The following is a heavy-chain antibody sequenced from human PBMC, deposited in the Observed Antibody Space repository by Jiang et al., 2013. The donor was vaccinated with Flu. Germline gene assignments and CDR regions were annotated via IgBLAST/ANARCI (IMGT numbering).Heavy chain of an antibody. V-gene: IGHV4-34*01. D-gene: IGHD6-13*01. CDR3: AREIAAARGAFDI. CDR2: ISHRGGT. Sequence: LLKPSETLSLTCSAYDGSLSGYYWSWVRQASGKGLGWFGEISHRGGTNYNPSLKSRVTISVDTSKNQFSLKLNSVTAADTAVYYCAREIAAARGAFDIWGQGTMVTVSS. J-gene: IGHJ3*02. CDR1: DGSLSGYY.